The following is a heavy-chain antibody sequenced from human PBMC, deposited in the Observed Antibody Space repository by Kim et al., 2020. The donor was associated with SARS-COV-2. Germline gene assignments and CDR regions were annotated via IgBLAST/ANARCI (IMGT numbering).Heavy chain of an antibody. V-gene: IGHV4-4*02. Sequence: SETLSLTCAVSGASMSSGHWWSWVRQPPGKGLEWIADIHPGGSANYNPPLRSRVTISIDKSKSQVSLNLRSVTAADTAVYFCARVGLRWYFDFWGRGTLV. J-gene: IGHJ2*01. CDR3: ARVGLRWYFDF. CDR1: GASMSSGHW. D-gene: IGHD3-16*01. CDR2: IHPGGSA.